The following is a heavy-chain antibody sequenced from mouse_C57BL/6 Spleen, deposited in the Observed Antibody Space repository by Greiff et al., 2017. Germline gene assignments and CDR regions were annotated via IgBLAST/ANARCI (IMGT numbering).Heavy chain of an antibody. V-gene: IGHV5-6*02. J-gene: IGHJ2*01. Sequence: EVMLVESGGDLVKPGGSLKLSCAASGFTFSSYGMSWVRQTPDKRLEWVATISSGGSYTYYPDSVKGRFTISRDNAKNTLYLQMSSLKSEDTAMYYCARRGYYYGSSYFDYWGQGTTLTVSS. CDR2: ISSGGSYT. D-gene: IGHD1-1*01. CDR3: ARRGYYYGSSYFDY. CDR1: GFTFSSYG.